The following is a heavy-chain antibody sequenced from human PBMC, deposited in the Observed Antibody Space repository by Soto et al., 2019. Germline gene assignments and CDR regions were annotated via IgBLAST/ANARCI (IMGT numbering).Heavy chain of an antibody. J-gene: IGHJ3*02. CDR1: GGSISSYY. CDR3: ARVMVYSEDAFDI. D-gene: IGHD2-8*01. CDR2: IYYSGST. V-gene: IGHV4-59*01. Sequence: PSETLSLTCTVSGGSISSYYWSWIRQPPGKGLEWIGYIYYSGSTNYNPSLKSRVTISVDTSKNQFSLKLSSVTAADTAVYYCARVMVYSEDAFDIWRQGTMVTVSS.